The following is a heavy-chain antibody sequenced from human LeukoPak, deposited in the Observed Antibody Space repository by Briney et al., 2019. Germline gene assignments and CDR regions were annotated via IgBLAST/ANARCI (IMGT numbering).Heavy chain of an antibody. CDR2: IPYDGSNN. CDR1: GLTFSIYH. J-gene: IGHJ4*02. D-gene: IGHD1-26*01. CDR3: ARDPQRREFDY. V-gene: IGHV3-30*03. Sequence: PGGSLRLSCTASGLTFSIYHMNWVRQAPGKGLEWVAFIPYDGSNNDYADSVKGRFTISRDNSKSTLYLQMNSLRVDDTAVYYCARDPQRREFDYWGQGTLVTVSS.